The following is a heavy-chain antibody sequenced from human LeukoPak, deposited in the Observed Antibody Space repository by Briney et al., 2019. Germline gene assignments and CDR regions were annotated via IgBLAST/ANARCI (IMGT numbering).Heavy chain of an antibody. J-gene: IGHJ6*04. CDR1: GGSISSYY. Sequence: PSETLSLTCTVSGGSISSYYWSWIRQPPGKGLEWIGYIYYSGSTDYNPSLKSRVTISVDTSKNQFSLKLSSVTAADTAVYYCARDAGPWNVWGKGTTVTVSS. V-gene: IGHV4-59*01. CDR2: IYYSGST. CDR3: ARDAGPWNV. D-gene: IGHD1-14*01.